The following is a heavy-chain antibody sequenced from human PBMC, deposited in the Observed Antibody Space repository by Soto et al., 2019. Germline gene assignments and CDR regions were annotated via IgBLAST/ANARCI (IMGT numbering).Heavy chain of an antibody. CDR3: AREPRYCSGGSCSWYYFDY. CDR2: IIPIFGTA. D-gene: IGHD2-15*01. CDR1: GGTFSSYA. Sequence: QVQLVQSGAEVKKPGSSVKVSCKASGGTFSSYAISWVRQAPGQGLEWVGGIIPIFGTANYAQKFQGRVTITADESTSTAYMELSSLRSEDTAVYYCAREPRYCSGGSCSWYYFDYWGQGTLVTVSS. V-gene: IGHV1-69*01. J-gene: IGHJ4*02.